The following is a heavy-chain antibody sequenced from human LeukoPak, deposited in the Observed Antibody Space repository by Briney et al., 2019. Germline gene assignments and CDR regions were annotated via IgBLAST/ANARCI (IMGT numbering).Heavy chain of an antibody. CDR1: GFTVSSNY. V-gene: IGHV3-66*01. CDR2: IYSGGST. Sequence: GGSLRLSCAASGFTVSSNYMSWVRQAPGKGLEWVSVIYSGGSTYYADSVKGRFTISRDNSKNTLYLQMNGLRAEDTAVYYCARDPLVVTASEENFDYWGQGTLVTVSS. D-gene: IGHD2-21*02. CDR3: ARDPLVVTASEENFDY. J-gene: IGHJ4*02.